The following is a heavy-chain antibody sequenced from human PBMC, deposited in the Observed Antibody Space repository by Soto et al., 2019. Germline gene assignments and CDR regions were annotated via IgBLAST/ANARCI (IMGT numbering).Heavy chain of an antibody. CDR2: ISWDSDTI. J-gene: IGHJ5*02. CDR3: TKYGHHNYFDP. Sequence: SLRLSCVVSGFRFEDHAMHWVRQAPGKGLEWVSGISWDSDTIDYADSVKGRFTVSRDNAKNSLYLQMNSLRPEDTAFYYCTKYGHHNYFDPWGQGTLVTVSS. CDR1: GFRFEDHA. V-gene: IGHV3-9*01.